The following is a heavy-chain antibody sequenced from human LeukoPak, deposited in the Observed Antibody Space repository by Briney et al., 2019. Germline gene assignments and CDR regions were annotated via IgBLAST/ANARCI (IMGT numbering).Heavy chain of an antibody. D-gene: IGHD5-12*01. V-gene: IGHV4-59*01. Sequence: PSETLSLTCTVSGGSISSYYWSWIRQPPGKGLEWIGYIYYSGSTNYNPSLKSRVTISVDTSKNQFSLKLSSVTAADTAVYYCARARRDGYNFRYFDYWGQGTLVTVSS. CDR1: GGSISSYY. CDR3: ARARRDGYNFRYFDY. J-gene: IGHJ4*02. CDR2: IYYSGST.